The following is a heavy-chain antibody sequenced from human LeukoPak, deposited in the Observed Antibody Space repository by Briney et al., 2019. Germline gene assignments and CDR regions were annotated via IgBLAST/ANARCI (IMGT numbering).Heavy chain of an antibody. CDR3: AKQAGRWLDY. CDR1: GFTFSSYG. V-gene: IGHV3-33*06. CDR2: IWYDGSNK. Sequence: GGSLRLSCAASGFTFSSYGMHWVRQAPGKGLEWVAVIWYDGSNKYYADSVKGRFTISRDNSKNTLYLRMNSLRAEDTAVYYCAKQAGRWLDYWGQGTLVTVSS. J-gene: IGHJ4*02. D-gene: IGHD5-24*01.